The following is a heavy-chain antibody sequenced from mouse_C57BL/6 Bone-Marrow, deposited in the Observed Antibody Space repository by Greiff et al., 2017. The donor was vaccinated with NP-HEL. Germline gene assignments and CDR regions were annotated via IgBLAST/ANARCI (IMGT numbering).Heavy chain of an antibody. Sequence: QVQLQQPGAELVKPGASVKLSCKASGYTFTSYWMQWVKQRPGQGLEWIGEIDPSDSYTNYNQKFKGKATLTVDTSSRTAYMQLSSLTSEDSAVYYCARGITTVVAFYWYFDVWGTGTTVTVSS. D-gene: IGHD1-1*01. V-gene: IGHV1-50*01. J-gene: IGHJ1*03. CDR1: GYTFTSYW. CDR3: ARGITTVVAFYWYFDV. CDR2: IDPSDSYT.